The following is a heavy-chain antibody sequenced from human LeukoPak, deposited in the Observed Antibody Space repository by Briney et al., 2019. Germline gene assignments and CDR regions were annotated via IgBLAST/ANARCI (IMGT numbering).Heavy chain of an antibody. V-gene: IGHV4-38-2*02. Sequence: SETLSLICTVSDYSISSAYYWGWIRQPPGKGLEWIGSFYHSGSTYYNPSLKSRVTISVDTSKNQYSLKLTSVTAADTAVYYCASTTVRSGYWGQGTLVTVSS. CDR3: ASTTVRSGY. CDR1: DYSISSAYY. D-gene: IGHD4-17*01. CDR2: FYHSGST. J-gene: IGHJ4*02.